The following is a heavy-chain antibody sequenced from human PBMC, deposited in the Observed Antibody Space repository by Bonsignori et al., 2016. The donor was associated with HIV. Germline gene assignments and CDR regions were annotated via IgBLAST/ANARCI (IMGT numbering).Heavy chain of an antibody. CDR2: IYHSGST. D-gene: IGHD4-17*01. Sequence: GSLRLSCAVSGYSISSGYYWGWIRQPPGKGLEWIGSIYHSGSTYYNPSLKSRVTISVDTSKNQFSLKLSSVTAADTAVYYCARWATVTTGAFDIWGQGTMVTVSS. J-gene: IGHJ3*02. CDR3: ARWATVTTGAFDI. CDR1: GYSISSGYY. V-gene: IGHV4-38-2*01.